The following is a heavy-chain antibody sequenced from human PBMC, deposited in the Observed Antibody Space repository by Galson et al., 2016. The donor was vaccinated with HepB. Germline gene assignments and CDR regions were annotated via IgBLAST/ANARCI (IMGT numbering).Heavy chain of an antibody. V-gene: IGHV1-18*01. J-gene: IGHJ4*02. D-gene: IGHD7-27*01. CDR1: GYTFTNYG. Sequence: SVKVSCKASGYTFTNYGITWVRQAPGQGLEWMGWISPYNGDTNFAQKFQGRVTMTTDTSTSTVYMELRSLRYDNTAVYFYARVGPLGSYDYWGQGTLVTVSS. CDR3: ARVGPLGSYDY. CDR2: ISPYNGDT.